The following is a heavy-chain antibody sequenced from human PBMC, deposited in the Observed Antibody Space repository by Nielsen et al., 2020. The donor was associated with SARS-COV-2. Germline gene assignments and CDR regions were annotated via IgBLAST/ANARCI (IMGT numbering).Heavy chain of an antibody. CDR2: ISWNSGSI. CDR3: ASMVGYFDY. Sequence: GGSLRLSCAASGFTFDDYAMHWVRQAPGKGLEWVSGISWNSGSIGYADSVKGRFTISRDNAKNSLYLQMNSLRAEDTALYYCASMVGYFDYWGQGTLVTVSS. CDR1: GFTFDDYA. D-gene: IGHD2-15*01. V-gene: IGHV3-9*01. J-gene: IGHJ4*02.